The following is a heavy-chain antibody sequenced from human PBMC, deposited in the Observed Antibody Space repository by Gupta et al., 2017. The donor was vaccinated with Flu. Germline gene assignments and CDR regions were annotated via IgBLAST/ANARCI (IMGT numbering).Heavy chain of an antibody. V-gene: IGHV1-18*01. CDR1: TSYG. CDR3: ERDGPAATTRPVDY. D-gene: IGHD2-2*01. Sequence: TSYGITWVRQAPGEGLEWMGWISAYNANTNYAQKFQGRVTMTTDTSTNTVYMELRSLTSDDTAVYYCERDGPAATTRPVDYWGQGTLVTVSS. J-gene: IGHJ4*02. CDR2: ISAYNANT.